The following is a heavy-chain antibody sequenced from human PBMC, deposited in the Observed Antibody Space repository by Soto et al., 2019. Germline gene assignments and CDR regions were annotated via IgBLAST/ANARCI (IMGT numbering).Heavy chain of an antibody. D-gene: IGHD3-10*01. Sequence: GGSLRLSCAASGFTFSSYSMNWVRQAPGKGLEWVSSISSSSSYIYYADSVKGRFTISRDNAKNSLYLQMNSLRAEDTAVYYCAPTPSGSFRFDNWGQGYLGTVSS. V-gene: IGHV3-21*01. J-gene: IGHJ4*02. CDR3: APTPSGSFRFDN. CDR1: GFTFSSYS. CDR2: ISSSSSYI.